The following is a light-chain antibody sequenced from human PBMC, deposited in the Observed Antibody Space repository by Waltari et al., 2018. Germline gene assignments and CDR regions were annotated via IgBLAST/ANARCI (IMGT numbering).Light chain of an antibody. CDR2: WAS. Sequence: DIVMTQSPDSLTVSLGERATINRKTSPSLLYYSNNKNYISWYQQKPGQAPKLLIYWASTRDSGVPDRFSGSGSETDFTLTISSLQAEDVAVYHCHQYFAPPYTFGRGTKLEIK. J-gene: IGKJ2*01. V-gene: IGKV4-1*01. CDR3: HQYFAPPYT. CDR1: PSLLYYSNNKNY.